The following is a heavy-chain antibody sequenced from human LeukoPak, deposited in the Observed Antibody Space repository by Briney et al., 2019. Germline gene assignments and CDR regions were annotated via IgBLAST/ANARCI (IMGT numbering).Heavy chain of an antibody. D-gene: IGHD1-14*01. J-gene: IGHJ4*02. CDR1: GYTFTSYG. Sequence: ASVKVSCKASGYTFTSYGISWVRQAPGQGLEWMGWISAYNGNTNYAQKFQGRVTITTDESTSTAYMELSSLRSEDTAVYYCARGAGFAEPLPEYWGQGTLLTVSS. V-gene: IGHV1-18*01. CDR2: ISAYNGNT. CDR3: ARGAGFAEPLPEY.